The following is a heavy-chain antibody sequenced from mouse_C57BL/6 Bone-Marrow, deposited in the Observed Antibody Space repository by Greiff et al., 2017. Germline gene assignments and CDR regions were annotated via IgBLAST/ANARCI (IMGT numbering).Heavy chain of an antibody. CDR2: IYPGDGDT. CDR1: GYAFSSSW. CDR3: SIPIYYDYAWFAY. Sequence: QVQLQQSGPELVKPGASVKISCKASGYAFSSSWMNWVKQRPGKGLEWIGRIYPGDGDTNYNGKFKGKDTLTAYKSSSTAYMQLSSLTSEDSAVYFYSIPIYYDYAWFAYWGQGTLVTVSA. V-gene: IGHV1-82*01. J-gene: IGHJ3*01. D-gene: IGHD2-4*01.